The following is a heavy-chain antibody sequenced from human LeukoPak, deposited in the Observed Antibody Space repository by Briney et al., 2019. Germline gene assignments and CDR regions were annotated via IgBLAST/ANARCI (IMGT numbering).Heavy chain of an antibody. D-gene: IGHD5-18*01. V-gene: IGHV7-4-1*02. CDR1: GYTFTSYA. CDR2: INTNTGNP. J-gene: IGHJ6*03. CDR3: ASRTAMVTGYYYYYYMDV. Sequence: GASVKVSCKASGYTFTSYAMNWVRQAPGQGLEWMGWINTNTGNPTYAQGFTGRFVFSLDTSVSTAYLLISSLKAEDTAVYYCASRTAMVTGYYYYYYMDVWGKGTTVTVSS.